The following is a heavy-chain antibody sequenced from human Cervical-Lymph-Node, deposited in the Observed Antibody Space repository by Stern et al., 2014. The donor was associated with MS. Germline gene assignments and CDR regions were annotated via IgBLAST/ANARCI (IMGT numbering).Heavy chain of an antibody. CDR2: IFTGDSDT. J-gene: IGHJ3*02. CDR1: GSSFTTYW. Sequence: VQLVQSGAEVKKPGESLKISCKDFGSSFTTYWLGWVRPMPGKGLEWMGVIFTGDSDTTYSPTFQGQVTMSADKSTSTAYLQWRSLRASDTAMYYCAKRVSDAFNIWGQGTMVTVSS. CDR3: AKRVSDAFNI. V-gene: IGHV5-51*03. D-gene: IGHD2-8*01.